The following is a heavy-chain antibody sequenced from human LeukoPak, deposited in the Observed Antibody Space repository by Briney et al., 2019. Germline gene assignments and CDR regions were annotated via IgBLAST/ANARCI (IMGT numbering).Heavy chain of an antibody. CDR3: ARVGRGQQLPDY. D-gene: IGHD6-13*01. CDR1: GGSISSGSYY. J-gene: IGHJ4*02. Sequence: PSETLSLTCTVSGGSISSGSYYWSWIRQPPGKGLEWIGSIYHSGSTYYNPSLKSRVTISVDTSKNQFSLKLSSVTAADTAVYYCARVGRGQQLPDYWGQGTLVTVSS. V-gene: IGHV4-39*07. CDR2: IYHSGST.